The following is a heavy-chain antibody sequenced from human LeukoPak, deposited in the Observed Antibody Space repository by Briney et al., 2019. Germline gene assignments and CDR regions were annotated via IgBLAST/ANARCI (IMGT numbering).Heavy chain of an antibody. CDR2: INHSGST. CDR3: ASYEWTDAFDI. CDR1: GGSFSGYY. Sequence: SETLSLTCAVYGGSFSGYYWSWIRQPPGKGLEWIGEINHSGSTNYNPSLMSRVTISVDTSKNQFSLKLSSVTAADTAVYYCASYEWTDAFDIWGQGTMVTVSS. V-gene: IGHV4-34*01. D-gene: IGHD3-16*01. J-gene: IGHJ3*02.